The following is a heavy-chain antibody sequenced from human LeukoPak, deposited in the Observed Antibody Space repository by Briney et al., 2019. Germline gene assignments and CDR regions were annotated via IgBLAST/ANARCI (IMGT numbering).Heavy chain of an antibody. CDR1: GGSISSYY. D-gene: IGHD3-10*01. V-gene: IGHV4-59*01. CDR2: IYHTGST. Sequence: SETLSLTCTVSGGSISSYYWSWVRQPPGKGLELIGYIYHTGSTNYNPSLKSRVTISVDTSKNQFSLKLSSVPAADTAVYYCARVGYYASGSYQKTFDHWGQGTLVTVSS. CDR3: ARVGYYASGSYQKTFDH. J-gene: IGHJ5*02.